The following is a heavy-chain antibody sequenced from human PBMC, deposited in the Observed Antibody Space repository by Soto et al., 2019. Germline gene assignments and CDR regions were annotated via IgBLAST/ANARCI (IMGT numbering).Heavy chain of an antibody. J-gene: IGHJ3*02. CDR1: GFTFSDYY. V-gene: IGHV3-11*01. Sequence: GGSLRLSCAASGFTFSDYYMSWIRQAPGKGLEWVSYISSSGSTIYYADSVKGRFTISRDNAKNSLYLQMNSLRAEDTVVYYCARIVVVPAAAVEDFDIWGQGTMVTVSS. CDR3: ARIVVVPAAAVEDFDI. CDR2: ISSSGSTI. D-gene: IGHD2-2*01.